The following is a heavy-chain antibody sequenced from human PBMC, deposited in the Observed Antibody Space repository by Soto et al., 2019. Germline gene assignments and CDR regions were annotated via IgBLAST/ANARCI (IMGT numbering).Heavy chain of an antibody. CDR2: INPNSGGT. D-gene: IGHD6-13*01. CDR3: ARESAAGTIDY. Sequence: ASVKVSCKASGYTFTGYYMHWVRQAPGQGLEWMGWINPNSGGTNYAQKFQGWVTMTRDTSISTAYMELSRLRSDDMAVYYCARESAAGTIDYWGQGTLVTVSS. CDR1: GYTFTGYY. V-gene: IGHV1-2*04. J-gene: IGHJ4*02.